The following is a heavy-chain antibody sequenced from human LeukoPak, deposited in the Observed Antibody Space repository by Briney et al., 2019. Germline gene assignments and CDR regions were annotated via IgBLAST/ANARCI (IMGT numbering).Heavy chain of an antibody. CDR3: ARASQWLAFDS. D-gene: IGHD6-19*01. J-gene: IGHJ4*02. Sequence: GGSLRLSCAASRFIVTSYYMSWVRQAPGKGLEWVSVIYNGDNTNYADSVKDRFTISRDNSQNTLFLQMNSLRAEDTAVYFCARASQWLAFDSWGQGTLVTVSS. CDR1: RFIVTSYY. CDR2: IYNGDNT. V-gene: IGHV3-66*01.